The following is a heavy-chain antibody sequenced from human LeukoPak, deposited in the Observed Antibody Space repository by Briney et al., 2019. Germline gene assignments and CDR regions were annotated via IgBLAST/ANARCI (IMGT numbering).Heavy chain of an antibody. V-gene: IGHV3-7*01. D-gene: IGHD5-24*01. CDR2: IKQDGGDK. Sequence: GGSLRLSCAASGFTFSSYWMSWVRQAPGKGLEWVANIKQDGGDKYYVDSVKGRFTISRDNAKNSQYLQMNSLRAEDTAVYYCARVWDGYNLDYWGQGTLVTVSS. CDR3: ARVWDGYNLDY. J-gene: IGHJ4*02. CDR1: GFTFSSYW.